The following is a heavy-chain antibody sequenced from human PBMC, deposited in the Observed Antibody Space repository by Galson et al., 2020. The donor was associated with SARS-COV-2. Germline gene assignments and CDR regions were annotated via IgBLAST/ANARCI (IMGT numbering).Heavy chain of an antibody. V-gene: IGHV4-59*01. CDR1: GGSISSYY. Sequence: ETSETLSLTCTVSGGSISSYYWSWIRQPPGKGLEWIGYIYYSGSTNYNPSLKSRVTISVDTSKNQFSLKLSPVTAADTAVYYCARLGYSYGSGSYPDYWGQGTLVTVSS. D-gene: IGHD3-10*01. J-gene: IGHJ4*02. CDR3: ARLGYSYGSGSYPDY. CDR2: IYYSGST.